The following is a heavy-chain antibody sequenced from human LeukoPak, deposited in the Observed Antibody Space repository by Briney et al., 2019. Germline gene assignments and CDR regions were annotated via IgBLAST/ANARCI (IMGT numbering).Heavy chain of an antibody. Sequence: ASVKVSCKTSGYSENFYGITWVRQVAGQGPEWMGWISAQHGQTEYATNSQDRVTMTTDTNTNTAYMELRSLRSDDTALYYCAGSLGYCTSNFCYLKYWGQGTLVTVSS. V-gene: IGHV1-18*01. CDR1: GYSENFYG. D-gene: IGHD2-2*01. J-gene: IGHJ4*02. CDR2: ISAQHGQT. CDR3: AGSLGYCTSNFCYLKY.